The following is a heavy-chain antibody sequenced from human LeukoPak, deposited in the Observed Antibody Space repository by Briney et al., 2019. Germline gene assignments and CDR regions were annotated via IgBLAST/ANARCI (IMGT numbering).Heavy chain of an antibody. CDR1: GGTLSRYA. Sequence: SVKVTCKASGGTLSRYAISAVRQAPGQGVEGMGGIIPIFGTANYAQKFQGRVTITTDESTSTAYMELSSLRSEDTAVYYCASAGFGELSYYYYMDVWGKGTTVTVSS. V-gene: IGHV1-69*05. CDR2: IIPIFGTA. D-gene: IGHD3-10*01. CDR3: ASAGFGELSYYYYMDV. J-gene: IGHJ6*03.